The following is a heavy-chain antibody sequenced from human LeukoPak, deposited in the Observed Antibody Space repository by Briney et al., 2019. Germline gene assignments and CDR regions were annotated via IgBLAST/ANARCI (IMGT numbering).Heavy chain of an antibody. CDR3: AGEEQWLSYFDY. CDR1: GGTFSSYA. D-gene: IGHD6-19*01. V-gene: IGHV1-69*05. CDR2: IIPIFGTA. Sequence: SVKVSCKASGGTFSSYAISWVRQAPGQGLEWMGRIIPIFGTANYAQKFQGRVTITTDESTSTAYMELSSLRSEDTAVYYCAGEEQWLSYFDYWGQGTLVTVSS. J-gene: IGHJ4*02.